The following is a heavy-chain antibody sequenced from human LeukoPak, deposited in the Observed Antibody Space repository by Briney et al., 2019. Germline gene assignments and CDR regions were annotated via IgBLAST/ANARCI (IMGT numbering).Heavy chain of an antibody. CDR1: GYTFTGYY. Sequence: ASVKVSCTASGYTFTGYYMHWVRQAPGQGLEWMGWINPNSGGTNYAQKFQGRVTMTRDTSISTAYMELSRLRSDDTAVYYCARSSYYYDSSGYYLSGWFDPWGQGTLVTVSS. CDR3: ARSSYYYDSSGYYLSGWFDP. J-gene: IGHJ5*02. CDR2: INPNSGGT. D-gene: IGHD3-22*01. V-gene: IGHV1-2*02.